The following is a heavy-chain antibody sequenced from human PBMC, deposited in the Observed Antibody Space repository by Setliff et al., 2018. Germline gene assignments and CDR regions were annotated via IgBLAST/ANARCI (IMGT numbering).Heavy chain of an antibody. CDR2: INEYGSEK. J-gene: IGHJ3*01. D-gene: IGHD6-19*01. CDR3: AGPLGSITWLD. V-gene: IGHV3-7*03. Sequence: GGSLRLSCAASGFSFSTYWMTWVRQAPRRGLEWVANINEYGSEKHYVDSVKGRFTISGDNAKNSLSLQMNSLGAEDTAVYYCAGPLGSITWLDWGQGRMVTVAS. CDR1: GFSFSTYW.